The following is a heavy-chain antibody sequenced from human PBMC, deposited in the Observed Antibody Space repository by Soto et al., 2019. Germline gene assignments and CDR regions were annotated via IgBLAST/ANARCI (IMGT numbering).Heavy chain of an antibody. CDR3: AGGAGTAKGRAYYYYGMDV. V-gene: IGHV1-69*13. CDR1: GGTFSSYA. Sequence: SVKVSCKASGGTFSSYAISWVRQAPGQGLEWMGGIIPIFGTANYAQKFQGRVTITADESTSTAYMELSSLRAEDTAVYYCAGGAGTAKGRAYYYYGMDVWGQGTTVTVSS. J-gene: IGHJ6*02. CDR2: IIPIFGTA. D-gene: IGHD1-1*01.